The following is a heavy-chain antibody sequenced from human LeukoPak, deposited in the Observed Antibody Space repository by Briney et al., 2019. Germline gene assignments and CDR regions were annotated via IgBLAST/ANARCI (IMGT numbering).Heavy chain of an antibody. J-gene: IGHJ3*02. CDR1: GFTFSSYE. CDR3: ARTRGRGSGGHFDI. CDR2: ISSSGTTI. Sequence: GGSLRLSCAASGFTFSSYEMNWVRQAPGKGLEWVSYISSSGTTIYYTDSVKGRFTISRDNAKNSLSLRMNSLRAEDTAVYYCARTRGRGSGGHFDIWGQGTMVTVSS. V-gene: IGHV3-48*03.